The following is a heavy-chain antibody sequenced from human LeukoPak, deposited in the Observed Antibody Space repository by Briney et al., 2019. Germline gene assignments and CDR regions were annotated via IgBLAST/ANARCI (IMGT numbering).Heavy chain of an antibody. D-gene: IGHD3-22*01. CDR1: GFTFSHYA. CDR2: ISYDGTNK. J-gene: IGHJ3*02. V-gene: IGHV3-30*18. Sequence: GGSLRLSCAVSGFTFSHYAMHWVRPAPGKGLDWVAVISYDGTNKYYADSVKGRFTISRDNSKNTLYLQMNSLRAEDTAVYYCAKGGYYASSGSYAFDIWGQGTMVTVSS. CDR3: AKGGYYASSGSYAFDI.